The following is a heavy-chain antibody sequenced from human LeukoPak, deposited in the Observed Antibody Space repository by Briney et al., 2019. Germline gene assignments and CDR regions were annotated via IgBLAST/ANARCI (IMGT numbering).Heavy chain of an antibody. CDR1: GTSVSSNSVT. V-gene: IGHV6-1*01. CDR3: TTAGSYGYYWYFDL. J-gene: IGHJ2*01. D-gene: IGHD5-18*01. Sequence: SQTLSLTCAISGTSVSSNSVTWNWIRQSPSRGLEWLGRTYYRSKWYNDYAVSVKSRITINPDTSKIQFSLLLNSVTPEDTAVYYCTTAGSYGYYWYFDLWGRGTLVTVSS. CDR2: TYYRSKWYN.